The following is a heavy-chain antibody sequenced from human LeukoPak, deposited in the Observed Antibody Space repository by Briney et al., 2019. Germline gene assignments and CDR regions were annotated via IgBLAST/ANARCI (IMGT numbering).Heavy chain of an antibody. CDR2: MYLTGTI. CDR1: GDSITSSSYY. J-gene: IGHJ4*02. V-gene: IGHV4-39*07. CDR3: AGGQKKYDFWSGPYFDY. Sequence: SETLSLTCTVSGDSITSSSYYWGWIRQPPGKGREWIVTMYLTGTIYYNPSVRSQFPISVDTSRTQFSLSLTSVTVADTAVYYCAGGQKKYDFWSGPYFDYWGQGTLVTVSS. D-gene: IGHD3-3*01.